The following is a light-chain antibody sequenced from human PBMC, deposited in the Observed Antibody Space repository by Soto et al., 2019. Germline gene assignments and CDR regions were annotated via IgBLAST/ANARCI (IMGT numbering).Light chain of an antibody. CDR1: QSVSSSY. Sequence: EVVLTQSPGTLSLSPGERATLSCRASQSVSSSYLAWYQQQPGQAPRLLIYAVSSRATGIPDRFSGSGSGSDFTLTISRLDPEDFAVYYCQQYGTSLYSFGQGTKLEIK. J-gene: IGKJ2*01. V-gene: IGKV3-20*01. CDR3: QQYGTSLYS. CDR2: AVS.